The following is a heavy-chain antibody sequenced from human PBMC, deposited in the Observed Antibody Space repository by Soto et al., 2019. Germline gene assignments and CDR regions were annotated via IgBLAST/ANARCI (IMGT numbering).Heavy chain of an antibody. V-gene: IGHV3-23*01. Sequence: TGGSLRLSCAASGFTFSSYAMSWVRQAPGKGLEWVSAISGSGGSTYYADSVKGRFTISRDNSKNTLYLQMNSLRAEDTAVYYCAKDPSSMTTVSFFYFDYWGQGTLVTVSS. J-gene: IGHJ4*02. D-gene: IGHD4-17*01. CDR2: ISGSGGST. CDR3: AKDPSSMTTVSFFYFDY. CDR1: GFTFSSYA.